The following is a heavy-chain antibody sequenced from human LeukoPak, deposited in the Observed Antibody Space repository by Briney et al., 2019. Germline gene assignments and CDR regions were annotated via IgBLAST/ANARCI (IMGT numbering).Heavy chain of an antibody. CDR2: NNPNSGGT. CDR1: GYTFTDYH. CDR3: ARVRAIAATGTGARYFQD. D-gene: IGHD1-1*01. V-gene: IGHV1-2*02. J-gene: IGHJ1*01. Sequence: EASVKVSCKASGYTFTDYHIYWLRQAPGQGLEWMGWNNPNSGGTNYAQKFQGRVTMTRDTSTNTAYMELSRLRSADTAVYFCARVRAIAATGTGARYFQDWGQGTLVTVSS.